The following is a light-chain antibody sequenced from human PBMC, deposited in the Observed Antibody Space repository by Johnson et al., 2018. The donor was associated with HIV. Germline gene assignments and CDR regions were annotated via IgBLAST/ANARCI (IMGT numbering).Light chain of an antibody. CDR2: ENN. J-gene: IGLJ1*01. V-gene: IGLV1-51*02. Sequence: QSVLTQPPSVSAAPGQKVTISCSGSSSNIGNNYVSWYRHFPGTAPKLLIYENNKRPSGIPDRFSGSKSGTSATLGITGLQTGDEADYYCGTWDNSLNTGAVFGPGTKVTVL. CDR1: SSNIGNNY. CDR3: GTWDNSLNTGAV.